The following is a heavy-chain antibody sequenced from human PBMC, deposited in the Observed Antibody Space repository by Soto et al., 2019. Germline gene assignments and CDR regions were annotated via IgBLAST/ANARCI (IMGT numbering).Heavy chain of an antibody. J-gene: IGHJ5*02. Sequence: ASVKVSCKASGYTFTSYAMHWVRQAPGQRLEWMGWINAGNGNAKYSQKFQGRVTITRDTSASTAYMELSSLRSEDTAVYYCARGGGWYVWFDPWGQGTLVTVSS. CDR1: GYTFTSYA. D-gene: IGHD6-19*01. CDR3: ARGGGWYVWFDP. V-gene: IGHV1-3*01. CDR2: INAGNGNA.